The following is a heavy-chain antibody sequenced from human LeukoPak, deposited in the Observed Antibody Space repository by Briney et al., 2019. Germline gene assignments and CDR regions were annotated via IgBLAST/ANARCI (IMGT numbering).Heavy chain of an antibody. CDR1: GGSISSYY. J-gene: IGHJ3*02. CDR3: AREEVGANDAFDI. V-gene: IGHV4-59*01. D-gene: IGHD1-26*01. Sequence: SETLSLTCTVSGGSISSYYWSWIRQPPGKGLEWIGYIYYSGSTNYNPSLKSRVTISVDTSKNQFSLKLSSVTAADTAVYYCAREEVGANDAFDIWGQGTMVTVSS. CDR2: IYYSGST.